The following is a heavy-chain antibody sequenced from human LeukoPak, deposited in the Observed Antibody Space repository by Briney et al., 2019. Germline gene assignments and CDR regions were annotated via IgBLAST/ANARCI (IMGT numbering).Heavy chain of an antibody. V-gene: IGHV3-20*04. D-gene: IGHD6-13*01. CDR2: VIWNGGST. Sequence: GGSLRLSCAASGFPFSVYSMNWVRQAPGKGLEWVSGVIWNGGSTDYADSVKGRFTISRDNTKNSLYLQMNSLRAEDTALYFCARVAAATGPDYWGQGTLVTVSS. J-gene: IGHJ4*02. CDR3: ARVAAATGPDY. CDR1: GFPFSVYS.